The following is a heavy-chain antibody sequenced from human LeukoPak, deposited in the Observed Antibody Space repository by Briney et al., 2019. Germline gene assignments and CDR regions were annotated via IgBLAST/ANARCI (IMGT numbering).Heavy chain of an antibody. Sequence: SETLSLTCTVSGGSISSGDCYWSWIRQPPGKGLEWIGYIYSSGSTYYNPSLKSRVTISVDTSKNQFSLKLISVTAADTAVYYCARSITVIVDYWGQGTLVTVSS. CDR3: ARSITVIVDY. D-gene: IGHD3-22*01. J-gene: IGHJ4*02. V-gene: IGHV4-30-4*01. CDR2: IYSSGST. CDR1: GGSISSGDCY.